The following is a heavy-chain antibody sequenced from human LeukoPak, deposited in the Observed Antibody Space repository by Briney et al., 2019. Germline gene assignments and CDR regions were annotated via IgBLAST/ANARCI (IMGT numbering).Heavy chain of an antibody. CDR1: GYTFTGYY. CDR2: INPNSGGT. CDR3: ARVNDSSGYTYFYYYGMDV. J-gene: IGHJ6*02. Sequence: ASVKVSCKASGYTFTGYYMHWVRQAPGQGLEWMGWINPNSGGTNYAQKFQGGVTMTRDTSISTAYMELSRLRSDDTAVYHCARVNDSSGYTYFYYYGMDVWGQGTTVTVSS. V-gene: IGHV1-2*02. D-gene: IGHD3-22*01.